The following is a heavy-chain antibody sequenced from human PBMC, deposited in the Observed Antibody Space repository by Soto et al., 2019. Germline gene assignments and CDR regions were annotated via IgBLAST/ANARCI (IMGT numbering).Heavy chain of an antibody. J-gene: IGHJ6*02. D-gene: IGHD2-2*01. CDR3: ARDYCSSTSCYVSGELYYGMDV. Sequence: SETLSLTCNVSGDSIRSSKYYWGWIRQPPGKGLEWIGYIYYSGSTYYNPSLKSRVTISVDTSKNQFSLKLSSVTAADTAVYYCARDYCSSTSCYVSGELYYGMDVWGQGTTVTVSS. V-gene: IGHV4-31*03. CDR1: GDSIRSSKYY. CDR2: IYYSGST.